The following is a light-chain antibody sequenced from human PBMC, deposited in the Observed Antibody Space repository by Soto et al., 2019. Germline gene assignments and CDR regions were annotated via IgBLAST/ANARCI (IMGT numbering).Light chain of an antibody. J-gene: IGKJ4*01. Sequence: EIVMTQSPATLSVSPGERATLSCRASQNVNINLAWYQQKPGQAPRLLIYGASTRATGIPARFSGSGSGTEFTLTISSLQSEDFAVYYCQQYNNWPLTFGGGTKVEIK. CDR3: QQYNNWPLT. CDR2: GAS. CDR1: QNVNIN. V-gene: IGKV3-15*01.